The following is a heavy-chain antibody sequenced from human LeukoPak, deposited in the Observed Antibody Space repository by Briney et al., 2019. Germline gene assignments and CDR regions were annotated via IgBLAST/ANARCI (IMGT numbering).Heavy chain of an antibody. CDR2: ISSSSSYI. V-gene: IGHV3-21*01. CDR3: ARDLGDYDGY. Sequence: GGSLRLSCAASGFTFSSYAMNWVRQAPGKGLEWVSSISSSSSYIYYADSVKGRFTISRDNAKNSLYLQMNSLRAEDTAVYYCARDLGDYDGYWGQGTLVTVSS. CDR1: GFTFSSYA. J-gene: IGHJ4*02. D-gene: IGHD4-17*01.